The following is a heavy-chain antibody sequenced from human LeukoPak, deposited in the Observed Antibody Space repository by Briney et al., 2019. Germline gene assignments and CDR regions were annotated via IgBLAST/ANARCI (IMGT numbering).Heavy chain of an antibody. Sequence: GGSLRLSCAASGFTFNTYAMSWVRQAPGKGLEWVSSIGGGGGTYYADSLKGRFTISRDNSKNTLYLQMNSLRAENTAVYYCAKGNSGYNSGYYYHFFDYWGQGTLVTVSS. J-gene: IGHJ4*02. CDR3: AKGNSGYNSGYYYHFFDY. D-gene: IGHD5-12*01. CDR2: IGGGGGT. CDR1: GFTFNTYA. V-gene: IGHV3-23*01.